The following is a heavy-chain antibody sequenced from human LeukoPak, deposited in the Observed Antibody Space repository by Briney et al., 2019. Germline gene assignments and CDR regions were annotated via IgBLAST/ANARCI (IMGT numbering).Heavy chain of an antibody. Sequence: SETLSLTCTVSGYSISSGYYWGWIRQPPGKGLEWIGSIYHSGSTYYNPSLKSRVTISVDTSKNQFSLKLRSVTAADTAVYYCARVSGYDWESFYDYWGQGTLVTVSS. D-gene: IGHD5-12*01. CDR2: IYHSGST. V-gene: IGHV4-38-2*02. CDR1: GYSISSGYY. J-gene: IGHJ4*02. CDR3: ARVSGYDWESFYDY.